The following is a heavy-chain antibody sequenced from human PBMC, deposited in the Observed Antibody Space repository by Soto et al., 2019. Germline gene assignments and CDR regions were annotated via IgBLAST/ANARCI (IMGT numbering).Heavy chain of an antibody. CDR3: ARDYDFWSGYSYDPYYYYYMDV. Sequence: GSLRLSCAASGFTFSSYWMSWVRQAPGKGLEWVANIKQDGSEKYYVDSVKGRFTISRDNAKNSLYLQMNSLRAEDTAVYYCARDYDFWSGYSYDPYYYYYMDVWGKGTTVTVSS. V-gene: IGHV3-7*01. D-gene: IGHD3-3*01. CDR2: IKQDGSEK. CDR1: GFTFSSYW. J-gene: IGHJ6*03.